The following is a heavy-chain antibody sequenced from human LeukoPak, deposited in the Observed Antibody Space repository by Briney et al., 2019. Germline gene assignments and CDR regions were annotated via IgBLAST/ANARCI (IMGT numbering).Heavy chain of an antibody. V-gene: IGHV4-31*11. CDR1: GGSISSGGYY. CDR2: IYYSGST. J-gene: IGHJ4*02. Sequence: SETLSLTCAVSGGSISSGGYYWSWIRQHPGKGLEWIGYIYYSGSTYYNPSLKSRVTISVDTSKNQFSLKLSSVTAADTAEYYCARVSYYYDSSGYYREIYFDYWGQGTLVTVSS. D-gene: IGHD3-22*01. CDR3: ARVSYYYDSSGYYREIYFDY.